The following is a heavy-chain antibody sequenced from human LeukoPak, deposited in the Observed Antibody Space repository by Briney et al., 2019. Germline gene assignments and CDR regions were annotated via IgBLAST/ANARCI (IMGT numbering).Heavy chain of an antibody. CDR1: GFTFSDYY. D-gene: IGHD3-9*01. V-gene: IGHV3-11*01. Sequence: GGSLRLSCAASGFTFSDYYMSWIRQAPGKGLEWVSYISSSGSTIYYVDSVKGRFTISRDNAKNSLYLQMNSLRAEDTAVYYCSLSSILAADLYGMDVWGQGTTVTVSS. J-gene: IGHJ6*02. CDR3: SLSSILAADLYGMDV. CDR2: ISSSGSTI.